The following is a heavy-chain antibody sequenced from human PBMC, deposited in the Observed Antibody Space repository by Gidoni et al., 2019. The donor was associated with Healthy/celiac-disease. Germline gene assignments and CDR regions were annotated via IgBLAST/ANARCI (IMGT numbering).Heavy chain of an antibody. CDR3: ARESVYYYDSSGYFLIHDAFDI. Sequence: QVQLQESGPGLVKPSQTLSLTCTVSGGSISSGDYYWSWIRQPPGKGLEWIGYIYYSGSTYYNPSLKSRVTISVDTSKNQFSLKLSSVTAADTAVYYCARESVYYYDSSGYFLIHDAFDIWGQGTMVTVSS. V-gene: IGHV4-30-4*01. J-gene: IGHJ3*02. CDR2: IYYSGST. D-gene: IGHD3-22*01. CDR1: GGSISSGDYY.